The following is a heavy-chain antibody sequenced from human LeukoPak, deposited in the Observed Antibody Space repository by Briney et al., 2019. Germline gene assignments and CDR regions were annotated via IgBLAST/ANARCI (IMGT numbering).Heavy chain of an antibody. J-gene: IGHJ4*02. Sequence: GGSLRLSCAASGFTFSSYAMSWVRQAPGKGLEWVSAISGSGGSTYYADSVKGRFTISRDNSKNTLYLQMNSLRAEDTAVYYCAKATANQRKTVKGYFFYYLGQGTLVHGSS. CDR1: GFTFSSYA. D-gene: IGHD4-17*01. V-gene: IGHV3-23*01. CDR3: AKATANQRKTVKGYFFYY. CDR2: ISGSGGST.